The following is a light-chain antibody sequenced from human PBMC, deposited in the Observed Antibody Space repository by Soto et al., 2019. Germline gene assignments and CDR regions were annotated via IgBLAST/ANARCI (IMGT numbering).Light chain of an antibody. CDR3: QSYDSSLSV. Sequence: QSVLTQPPSVSVDPGQRVTISCTRSSSNIGAGYDVHWYQQLPGTAPKLLIYGNSNRPSGVPDRFSGSKSGTSASLAITGLQAEDEADYYCQSYDSSLSVFGTGTKFTVL. CDR2: GNS. CDR1: SSNIGAGYD. J-gene: IGLJ1*01. V-gene: IGLV1-40*01.